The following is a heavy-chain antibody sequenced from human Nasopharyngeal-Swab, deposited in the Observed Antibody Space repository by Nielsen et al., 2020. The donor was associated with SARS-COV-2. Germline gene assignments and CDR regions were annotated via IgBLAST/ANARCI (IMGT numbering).Heavy chain of an antibody. CDR1: GDSIAYSTFY. D-gene: IGHD6-13*01. CDR2: IYYNGNT. Sequence: SETLSLTCTVSGDSIAYSTFYWGWIRQPPGKGLEWIGNIYYNGNTYQNPSLKSRRTISVDKTKNQFSLQLSSVTAADTAVYYCVRSSSWYYFDYWAQGTQVTVSS. V-gene: IGHV4-39*01. J-gene: IGHJ4*02. CDR3: VRSSSWYYFDY.